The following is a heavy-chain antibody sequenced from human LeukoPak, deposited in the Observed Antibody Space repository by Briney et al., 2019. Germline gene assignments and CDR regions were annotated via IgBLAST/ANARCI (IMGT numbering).Heavy chain of an antibody. CDR2: ISSSSTYI. CDR3: AREGRYGYNYYWYFDL. CDR1: GFTFSSYS. J-gene: IGHJ2*01. D-gene: IGHD5-24*01. Sequence: GGSLRLSCAASGFTFSSYSVHWVRQAPGKGLEWVSSISSSSTYIYYADSVKGRFTISRDNAKNSLSLQMNSLRAEDTAVYYCAREGRYGYNYYWYFDLRGRGTLVTVSS. V-gene: IGHV3-21*01.